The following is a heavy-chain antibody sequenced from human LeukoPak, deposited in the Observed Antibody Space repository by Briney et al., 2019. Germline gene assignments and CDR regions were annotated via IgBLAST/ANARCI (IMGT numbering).Heavy chain of an antibody. Sequence: ASVKVSCKASGYTFSGYYMHWVRQAPGQGLEWMGWINPNSGVTDYAQKFQGRVTMTRDTSISTAYMEVSSLRSDDTAVYYCARDFGRAYGDKFDYWGQGTLVTVSS. J-gene: IGHJ4*02. CDR2: INPNSGVT. V-gene: IGHV1-2*02. D-gene: IGHD4-17*01. CDR1: GYTFSGYY. CDR3: ARDFGRAYGDKFDY.